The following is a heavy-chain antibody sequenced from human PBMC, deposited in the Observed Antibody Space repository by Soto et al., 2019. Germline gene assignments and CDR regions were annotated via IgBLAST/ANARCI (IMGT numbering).Heavy chain of an antibody. Sequence: EVLLVESGGGLVQPGGSLRLSCAASGFIITNNYMSWVRQAPGKGLEWVSVIYAGGSTYYADSVKARFTITRDHSKNTLYLQTNGLGVEYSAVYYCASDVDYRGQGTLVTVSS. V-gene: IGHV3-66*01. J-gene: IGHJ4*02. CDR1: GFIITNNY. CDR2: IYAGGST. CDR3: ASDVDY.